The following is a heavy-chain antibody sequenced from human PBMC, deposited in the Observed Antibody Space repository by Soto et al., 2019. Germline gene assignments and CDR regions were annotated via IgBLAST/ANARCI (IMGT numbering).Heavy chain of an antibody. CDR1: GFTFSGYA. D-gene: IGHD3-10*01. J-gene: IGHJ4*02. V-gene: IGHV3-23*01. CDR2: ITSSGGST. CDR3: TTGPVISGDY. Sequence: EVQLLESGGGLVQPGGSLRLSCAASGFTFSGYAMSWVRQAPGKGLEWVSAITSSGGSTYFADSVKGRFTISRDNSKNTLYLHLNSLRAEDTAIYYFTTGPVISGDYWGQGTLVTVSS.